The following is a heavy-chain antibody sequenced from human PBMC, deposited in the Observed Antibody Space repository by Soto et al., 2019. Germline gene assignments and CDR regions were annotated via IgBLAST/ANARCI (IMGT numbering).Heavy chain of an antibody. CDR3: AILAVAGNYFDY. CDR1: GGSFGGYY. J-gene: IGHJ4*02. CDR2: INHSGST. V-gene: IGHV4-34*01. D-gene: IGHD6-19*01. Sequence: PSETLSLTCAVYGGSFGGYYWSWIRQPPGKGLEWIGEINHSGSTNYNPSLKSRVTISVDTSKNQFSLKLSSVTAADTAVYYCAILAVAGNYFDYWGQGTLVTVSS.